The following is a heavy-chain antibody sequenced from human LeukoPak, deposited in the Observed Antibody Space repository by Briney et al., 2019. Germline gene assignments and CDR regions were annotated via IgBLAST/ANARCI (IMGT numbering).Heavy chain of an antibody. CDR2: ISYDGSNK. J-gene: IGHJ6*02. V-gene: IGHV3-30-3*02. CDR1: GFTFSSYA. D-gene: IGHD6-19*01. Sequence: GSLRLSCAASGFTFSSYAMHWVRQAPGKGLEWVAVISYDGSNKYYADSVKGRFTISRDNSKNTLYLQMNSLRAEDTAVYYCAKWGSGWYENYYYGMDVWGQGTTVTVSS. CDR3: AKWGSGWYENYYYGMDV.